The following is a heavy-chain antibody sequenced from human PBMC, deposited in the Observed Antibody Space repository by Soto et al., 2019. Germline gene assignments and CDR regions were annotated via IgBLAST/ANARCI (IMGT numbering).Heavy chain of an antibody. CDR1: GFSLSTSGVG. CDR3: AHKGPEDWPLDY. Sequence: QITLKESGPTLVRPTQTLTLTCAFSGFSLSTSGVGVGWIRQPPGKALEWLAVIYWDDSEHYSPSLRSRLTITIDNSKSQVVITMTNMDPIDTGTYYCAHKGPEDWPLDYWGQGTLVTVSS. CDR2: IYWDDSE. V-gene: IGHV2-5*02. D-gene: IGHD3-9*01. J-gene: IGHJ4*02.